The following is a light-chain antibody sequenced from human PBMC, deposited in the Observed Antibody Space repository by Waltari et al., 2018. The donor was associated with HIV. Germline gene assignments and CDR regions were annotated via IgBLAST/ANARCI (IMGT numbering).Light chain of an antibody. CDR2: DVS. CDR3: SSYTSSSTPV. Sequence: QSALTQPASVSGSPGQSITISCPGTRRDDGGHNHVSWSQQHPGNAPTLQLYDVSKRPSGVSNRFSGSKSGNTASLTISGLQAEDEADYYCSSYTSSSTPVFGGGTKLTVL. CDR1: RRDDGGHNH. J-gene: IGLJ2*01. V-gene: IGLV2-14*01.